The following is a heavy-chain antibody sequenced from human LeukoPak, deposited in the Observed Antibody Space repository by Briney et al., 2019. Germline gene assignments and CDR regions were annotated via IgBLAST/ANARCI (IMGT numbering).Heavy chain of an antibody. V-gene: IGHV4-59*12. CDR2: IYYSGST. D-gene: IGHD4-11*01. CDR1: GGSISSYY. CDR3: ARGHDYSNYDYYYMDV. J-gene: IGHJ6*03. Sequence: SETLSLTCTVSGGSISSYYWSWIRQPPGKGLEWIGYIYYSGSTNYNPSLKSRVTISVDTSKNQFSLKLISVTAADTAVYYCARGHDYSNYDYYYMDVWGKGTTVTVSS.